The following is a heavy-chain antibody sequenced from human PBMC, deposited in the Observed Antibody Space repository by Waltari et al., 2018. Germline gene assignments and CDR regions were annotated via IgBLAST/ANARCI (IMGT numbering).Heavy chain of an antibody. CDR2: ISWNSGSI. J-gene: IGHJ3*02. CDR3: AKDTSSSPFDI. CDR1: GFTFDDYA. D-gene: IGHD2-2*01. Sequence: EVQLVESGGGLVQPGRSLRLSCAASGFTFDDYAMHWVRQAPGKGLGWVSGISWNSGSIGYADSVKGRFTISRDNAKNSLYLQMNSLRAEDTALYYCAKDTSSSPFDIWGQGTMVTVSS. V-gene: IGHV3-9*01.